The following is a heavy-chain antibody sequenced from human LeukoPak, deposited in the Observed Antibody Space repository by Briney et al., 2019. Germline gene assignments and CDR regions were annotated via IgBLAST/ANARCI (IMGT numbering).Heavy chain of an antibody. J-gene: IGHJ4*02. CDR3: ARDSGSYLQPTDY. D-gene: IGHD1-26*01. Sequence: AGSLRLSCAASGFTFSTYAMTWVRQAPGQGLEWVSSITGNGGSTYYADSVKGRFTISRDNSKNTLYLQMNSLRAEDTAVYHCARDSGSYLQPTDYWGQGTLVTVSS. V-gene: IGHV3-23*01. CDR2: ITGNGGST. CDR1: GFTFSTYA.